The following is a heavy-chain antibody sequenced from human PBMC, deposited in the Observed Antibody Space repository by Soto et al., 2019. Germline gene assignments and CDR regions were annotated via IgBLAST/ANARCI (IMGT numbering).Heavy chain of an antibody. V-gene: IGHV3-23*01. Sequence: PGGSLRLSCAASGFTFSSYAMSWVRQAPGKGLEWVSAISGSGGSTYYADSVKGRFTISRDNSKNTLYLQMNSLRAEDTAVYYCANMSGVAVASFFDFWGQGTLVTVS. D-gene: IGHD6-19*01. CDR1: GFTFSSYA. CDR3: ANMSGVAVASFFDF. J-gene: IGHJ4*02. CDR2: ISGSGGST.